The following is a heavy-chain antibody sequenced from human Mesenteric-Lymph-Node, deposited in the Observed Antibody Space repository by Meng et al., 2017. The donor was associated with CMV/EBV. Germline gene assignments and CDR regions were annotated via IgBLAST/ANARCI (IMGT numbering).Heavy chain of an antibody. CDR3: ARDRLGGAIVVVPAAPGPWFDP. V-gene: IGHV1-69*04. CDR2: IIPILGIA. Sequence: SVKVSCKASGGTFSSYAISWVRQAPGQGLEWMGRIIPILGIANYSQKFQGRVTITADKSTSTAYMELSSLRSEDTAVYYCARDRLGGAIVVVPAAPGPWFDPWGQGTLVTVSS. D-gene: IGHD2-2*01. J-gene: IGHJ5*02. CDR1: GGTFSSYA.